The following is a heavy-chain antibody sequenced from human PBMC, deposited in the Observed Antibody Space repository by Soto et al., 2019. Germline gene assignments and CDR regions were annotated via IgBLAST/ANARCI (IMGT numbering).Heavy chain of an antibody. V-gene: IGHV1-69*02. Sequence: QVQLVQSGAEVKKPGSSVKVSCKASGGTFSSYTISWVRQAPGQGLEWMGRIIPILGIANYAQKFQGRVTITADKSTSTAYMELSSLRSEDTAVYYCARGITGYGSWIRYFDYWGQGTLVTVSS. D-gene: IGHD3-10*01. CDR1: GGTFSSYT. CDR3: ARGITGYGSWIRYFDY. CDR2: IIPILGIA. J-gene: IGHJ4*02.